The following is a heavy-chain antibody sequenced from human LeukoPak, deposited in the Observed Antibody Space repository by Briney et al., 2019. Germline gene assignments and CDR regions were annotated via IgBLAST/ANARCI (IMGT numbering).Heavy chain of an antibody. J-gene: IGHJ5*02. CDR2: IYPGDSDT. Sequence: GESLKISCEGSGYSFTSYWIGWVRQMPGKGLEWMGIIYPGDSDTRYSPSLQGQVTISADKSISTAYLQWSSLKASDTAMYYCARLLGYCSSTSCYDFAFDPWGQGTLVTVSS. V-gene: IGHV5-51*01. D-gene: IGHD2-2*01. CDR1: GYSFTSYW. CDR3: ARLLGYCSSTSCYDFAFDP.